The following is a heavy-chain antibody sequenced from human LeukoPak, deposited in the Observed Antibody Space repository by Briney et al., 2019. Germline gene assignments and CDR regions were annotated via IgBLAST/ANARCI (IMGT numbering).Heavy chain of an antibody. Sequence: GGSLRLSCAASGFTFSSYEMNWVRQAPGKGLEWVSYISSSGSTIYYADSVKGRFTISRDNAKNSLYLQMNSLRAEDTAVSYCARDRITMVRGDGMDVWGKGTTVTVSS. CDR1: GFTFSSYE. CDR3: ARDRITMVRGDGMDV. D-gene: IGHD3-10*01. J-gene: IGHJ6*04. CDR2: ISSSGSTI. V-gene: IGHV3-48*03.